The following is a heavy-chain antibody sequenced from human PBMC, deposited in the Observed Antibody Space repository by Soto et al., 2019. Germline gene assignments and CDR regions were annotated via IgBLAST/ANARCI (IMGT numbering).Heavy chain of an antibody. D-gene: IGHD2-2*01. V-gene: IGHV5-10-1*01. Sequence: GESLKISCKGSGYSFTSYWISWARQMPGKVLEWMGRIDPSDSYTNYSPSFQGHVTISADKSISTAYLQWSSLKASDTAMYYCARFSSIVVVPAAIAFDYYGMDVWGQGXTVTVYS. CDR3: ARFSSIVVVPAAIAFDYYGMDV. CDR1: GYSFTSYW. CDR2: IDPSDSYT. J-gene: IGHJ6*02.